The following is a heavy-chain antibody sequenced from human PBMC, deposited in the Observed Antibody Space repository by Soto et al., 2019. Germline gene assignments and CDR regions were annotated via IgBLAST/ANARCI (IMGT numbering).Heavy chain of an antibody. CDR2: IIPIFGTA. CDR3: ARVAGYCSSTRCFPYYYYGMDV. CDR1: GGTFSSYA. Sequence: SVKVSCKASGGTFSSYAISWVRQAPGQGLEWMGGIIPIFGTANYAQKFQGRVTITADESTSTAYMELSSLRSEDTAVYYCARVAGYCSSTRCFPYYYYGMDVWGQGTTVTVSS. D-gene: IGHD2-2*01. J-gene: IGHJ6*02. V-gene: IGHV1-69*13.